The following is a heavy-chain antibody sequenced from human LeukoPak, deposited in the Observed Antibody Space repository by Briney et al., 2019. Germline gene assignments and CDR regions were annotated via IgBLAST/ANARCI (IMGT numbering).Heavy chain of an antibody. CDR2: INPNSGGT. Sequence: ASVKVSCKASGYTFTGYYIHWVRQAPGQGLEWMAWINPNSGGTIYTQKFQGRLTMTRDTSISTAYMELSRLRSDDTAVYFCARVVWEYDNSGYYYVGPFDYWGQGTLVTVSS. CDR1: GYTFTGYY. V-gene: IGHV1-2*02. CDR3: ARVVWEYDNSGYYYVGPFDY. J-gene: IGHJ4*02. D-gene: IGHD3-22*01.